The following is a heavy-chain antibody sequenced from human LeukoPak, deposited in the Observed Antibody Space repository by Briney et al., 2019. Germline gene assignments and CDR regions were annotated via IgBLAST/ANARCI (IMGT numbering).Heavy chain of an antibody. CDR2: ITGTGHIT. CDR1: GFTFNNYN. J-gene: IGHJ4*02. V-gene: IGHV3-23*01. Sequence: GGSLRLSCAASGFTFNNYNMNWVRQAPGKGLEWVSAITGTGHITYYADSVKGRFTISRDNSKNTLYLQMNSLRAEDTALYYCARDRLGAMLFFDSWGQGTLVTVSS. D-gene: IGHD3-16*01. CDR3: ARDRLGAMLFFDS.